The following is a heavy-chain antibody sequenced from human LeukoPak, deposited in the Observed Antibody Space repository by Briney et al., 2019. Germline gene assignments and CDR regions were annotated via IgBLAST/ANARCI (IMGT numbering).Heavy chain of an antibody. Sequence: GGSLRLSCAASGFTFSSYAMSWVRXASGKXLEWVSGISGSGGSTYYEDSVKXLFTISRDNFQNPLYLQMNSLRAEDTAVYYCAKDLHYYDSSGYYYEGYWGQGTLVSVSS. CDR2: ISGSGGST. CDR3: AKDLHYYDSSGYYYEGY. CDR1: GFTFSSYA. D-gene: IGHD3-22*01. J-gene: IGHJ4*02. V-gene: IGHV3-23*01.